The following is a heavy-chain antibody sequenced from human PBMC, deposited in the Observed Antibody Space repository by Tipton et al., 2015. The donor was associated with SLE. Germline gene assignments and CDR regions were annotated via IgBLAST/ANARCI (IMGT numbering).Heavy chain of an antibody. Sequence: SLRLSCAASGFTFSSYWMSWVRQAPGKGLEWVANIKQDGSEKYYVDSVKGRFTISRDNAKNSLYLQMNSLRAEDTAVYYCARAGLYCSSTSCYRGNWFDPWGQGTLVTVSS. CDR3: ARAGLYCSSTSCYRGNWFDP. D-gene: IGHD2-2*02. V-gene: IGHV3-7*01. J-gene: IGHJ5*02. CDR1: GFTFSSYW. CDR2: IKQDGSEK.